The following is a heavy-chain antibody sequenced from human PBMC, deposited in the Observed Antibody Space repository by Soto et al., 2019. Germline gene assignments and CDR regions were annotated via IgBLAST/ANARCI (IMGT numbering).Heavy chain of an antibody. J-gene: IGHJ4*02. D-gene: IGHD6-13*01. CDR1: GFTFSSYS. CDR3: ARSRFPGYSSSWPGSH. CDR2: ISSSSSYI. V-gene: IGHV3-21*01. Sequence: GGSLRLSCAASGFTFSSYSMNWVRQAPGKGLEWVSSISSSSSYIYYADSVKGRFTISRDSAKNSLYLQMNSLRAEDTAVYYCARSRFPGYSSSWPGSHWGQGTLVTVSS.